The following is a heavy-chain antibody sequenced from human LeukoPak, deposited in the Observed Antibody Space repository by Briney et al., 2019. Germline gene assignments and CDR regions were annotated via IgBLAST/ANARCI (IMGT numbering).Heavy chain of an antibody. CDR1: GGSFSGYY. D-gene: IGHD6-25*01. CDR3: ARGSHSSGGAFDI. J-gene: IGHJ3*02. V-gene: IGHV4-34*01. CDR2: VHYSGSA. Sequence: SETLSLTCAVYGGSFSGYYWTWIRQSPGRGLEWIGEVHYSGSATYNPSLKSRVTISVDTSINQFSLKLSSVTAADTAVYYCARGSHSSGGAFDIWGQGTMVTVSS.